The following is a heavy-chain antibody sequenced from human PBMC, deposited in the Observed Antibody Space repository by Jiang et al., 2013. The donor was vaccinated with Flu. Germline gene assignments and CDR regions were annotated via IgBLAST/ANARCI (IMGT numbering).Heavy chain of an antibody. CDR1: GGSVSSGSYY. Sequence: PGLVKPSETLSLTCTVSGGSVSSGSYYWSWIRQPPGKGLEWIGYIYYSGSTNYNPSLKSRVTISVDTSKNQFSLKLSSVTAADTAVYYCARVDGWFDPWGQGTLVTVSS. J-gene: IGHJ5*02. CDR2: IYYSGST. D-gene: IGHD3/OR15-3a*01. CDR3: ARVDGWFDP. V-gene: IGHV4-61*01.